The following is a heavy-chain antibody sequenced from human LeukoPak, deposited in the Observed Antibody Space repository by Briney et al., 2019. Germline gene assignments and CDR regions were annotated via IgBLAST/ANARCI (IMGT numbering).Heavy chain of an antibody. Sequence: SETLSLTCTVSGGSISSYYWSWIRQPPGKGLEWIGYIYYIGSTNYNPSLKSRVTISVDTSKNQFSLKLNSVTATDTAVHYCARVQTYYYDTSGFPYYFDYWGQGTLVTVSS. V-gene: IGHV4-59*01. CDR3: ARVQTYYYDTSGFPYYFDY. CDR1: GGSISSYY. J-gene: IGHJ4*02. D-gene: IGHD3-22*01. CDR2: IYYIGST.